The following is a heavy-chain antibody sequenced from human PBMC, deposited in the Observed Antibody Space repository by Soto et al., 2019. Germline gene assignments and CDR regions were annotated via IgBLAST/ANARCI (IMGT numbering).Heavy chain of an antibody. CDR3: ARQTTGHNLFDP. Sequence: QLHLQESGPGLVKPSETLSLTCTVSGDSVSSGIYYWGWIRQPPGKGLEWIGSIYYTGTTYYNPSLKSRVPISIDPSKNQFSLNLSSVTAADTAVYYCARQTTGHNLFDPWGQGTLVTVSS. V-gene: IGHV4-39*01. CDR2: IYYTGTT. CDR1: GDSVSSGIYY. J-gene: IGHJ5*02. D-gene: IGHD1-1*01.